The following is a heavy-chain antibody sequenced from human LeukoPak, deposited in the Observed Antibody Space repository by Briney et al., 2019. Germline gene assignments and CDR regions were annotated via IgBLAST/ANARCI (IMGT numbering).Heavy chain of an antibody. CDR1: GYTFTSYD. Sequence: ASVKVSCKASGYTFTSYDINWVRQATGQGLEWMGWMNPNSGNTGYAQKFQGRVTMTRNTSISTAYMELSSLRSEDTAVYYCARHYYDSSGPNDAFDIWGQGTMVTVSS. D-gene: IGHD3-22*01. V-gene: IGHV1-8*01. CDR2: MNPNSGNT. J-gene: IGHJ3*02. CDR3: ARHYYDSSGPNDAFDI.